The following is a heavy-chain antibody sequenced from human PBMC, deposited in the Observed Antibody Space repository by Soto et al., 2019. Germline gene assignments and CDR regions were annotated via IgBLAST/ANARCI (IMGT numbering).Heavy chain of an antibody. Sequence: ASVKVSCKASGYTFTSYAMHRVRQAPGQRLEWMGWINAGNGNTKYSQKFQGRVTITRDTSASTAYMELSSLRSEDTAVYYCAREYSNYLGGWFDPWGQGTLVTVSS. CDR1: GYTFTSYA. V-gene: IGHV1-3*01. CDR2: INAGNGNT. D-gene: IGHD4-4*01. CDR3: AREYSNYLGGWFDP. J-gene: IGHJ5*02.